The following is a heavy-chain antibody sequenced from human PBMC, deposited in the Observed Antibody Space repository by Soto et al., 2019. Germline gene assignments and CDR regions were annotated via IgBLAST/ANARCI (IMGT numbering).Heavy chain of an antibody. D-gene: IGHD3-10*01. V-gene: IGHV1-69*02. CDR3: ATSYGSGYRAFDY. Sequence: QVQLVQSGAEVKRPGSSVKVSCKASGDTFSFYSINWVRQAPGLGLEWMGRVNPILSLSNYAQRFQGRVTMTADKYTSTAYMVLSSLTSADTAIFYCATSYGSGYRAFDYWGQGAQVIVSS. CDR1: GDTFSFYS. CDR2: VNPILSLS. J-gene: IGHJ4*02.